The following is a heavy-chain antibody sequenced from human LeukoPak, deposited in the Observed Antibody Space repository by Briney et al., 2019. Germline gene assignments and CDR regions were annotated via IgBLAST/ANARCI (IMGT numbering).Heavy chain of an antibody. Sequence: SETLSLTCTVSGGSISSYYWSWIRQPAGKGLEWIGRIYTSGSTNYNPSLKSRVTISVDTSKNQFSLKLSSVTAADTAVYYCARHLYYGSGSYYYYYMDVWGKGTTVTVSS. V-gene: IGHV4-4*07. J-gene: IGHJ6*03. CDR3: ARHLYYGSGSYYYYYMDV. CDR1: GGSISSYY. CDR2: IYTSGST. D-gene: IGHD3-10*01.